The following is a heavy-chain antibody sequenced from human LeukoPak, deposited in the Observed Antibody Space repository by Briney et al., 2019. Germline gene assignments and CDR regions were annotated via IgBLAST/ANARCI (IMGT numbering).Heavy chain of an antibody. V-gene: IGHV1-2*02. CDR3: SRDSVDSSGQGALQH. D-gene: IGHD3-22*01. J-gene: IGHJ1*01. Sequence: GASVKVSCKASGHTFTEHSLYWVRQAPGQGLEWVGWVNTNSGGTSYAQRFQGRVTMTRDTSINTAYMELNRLTSEDTAVYYCSRDSVDSSGQGALQHWGQGTLVTVSS. CDR1: GHTFTEHS. CDR2: VNTNSGGT.